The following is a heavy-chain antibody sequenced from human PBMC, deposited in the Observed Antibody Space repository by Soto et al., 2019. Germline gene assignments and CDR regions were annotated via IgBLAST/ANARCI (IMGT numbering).Heavy chain of an antibody. D-gene: IGHD1-7*01. CDR1: EGTFNTYT. CDR2: IIPVFGTP. V-gene: IGHV1-69*13. J-gene: IGHJ4*02. CDR3: TRAGASDWNYVSTSS. Sequence: SVKVSCKASEGTFNTYTISWVRQAPGQGLEWMAGIIPVFGTPDYAPKLQGRVTITVDDSTNTAYMELRSLTSDDTAVYYCTRAGASDWNYVSTSSWGQGTLVTVSS.